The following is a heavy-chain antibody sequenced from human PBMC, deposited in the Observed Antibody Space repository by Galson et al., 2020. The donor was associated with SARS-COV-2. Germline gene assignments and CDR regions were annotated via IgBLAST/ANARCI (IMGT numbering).Heavy chain of an antibody. J-gene: IGHJ3*02. V-gene: IGHV4-31*03. D-gene: IGHD4-17*01. CDR3: ARKAYGEFAFDT. Sequence: SETLSLTCTVSGGSISTGGYYWTWIRQHPGKGLEWIGFIYYTGSTHYNPSLKSRVTISVDTSRDQFSLKLSSVTAADTALYYCARKAYGEFAFDTGGKGTMVTAS. CDR1: GGSISTGGYY. CDR2: IYYTGST.